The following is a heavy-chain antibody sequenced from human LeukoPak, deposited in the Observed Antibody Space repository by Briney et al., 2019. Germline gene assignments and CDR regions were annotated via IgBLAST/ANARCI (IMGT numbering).Heavy chain of an antibody. V-gene: IGHV1-8*01. CDR1: GYTFTNLD. CDR3: ASNPPNTGDFYY. D-gene: IGHD1-1*01. J-gene: IGHJ4*02. CDR2: MSPNSGDT. Sequence: GASVKVSCKPSGYTFTNLDINWLRQAPGQGLEWMGWMSPNSGDTGYAQKFQARVSMTRDIFKSTAYMELSSLRSEDTAIYYCASNPPNTGDFYYWGLGTLVTVSS.